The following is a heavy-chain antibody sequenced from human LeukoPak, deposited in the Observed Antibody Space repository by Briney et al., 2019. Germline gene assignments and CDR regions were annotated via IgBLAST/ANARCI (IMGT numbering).Heavy chain of an antibody. D-gene: IGHD3-10*01. CDR3: AKGPTPGEVDY. CDR1: GFTFSSYA. J-gene: IGHJ4*02. V-gene: IGHV3-23*01. Sequence: AGSLRLSCAASGFTFSSYAMSWVRQAPGKGLEWVSAISGSGGSTYYSDSVKGRFTISRDNSKNTLYLQMNSLRAEDTAVYYCAKGPTPGEVDYWGQGTLVTVSS. CDR2: ISGSGGST.